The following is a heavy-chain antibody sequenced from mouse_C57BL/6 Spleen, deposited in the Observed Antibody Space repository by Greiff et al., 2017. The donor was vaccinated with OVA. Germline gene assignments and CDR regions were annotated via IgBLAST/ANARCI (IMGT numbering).Heavy chain of an antibody. V-gene: IGHV5-4*01. J-gene: IGHJ4*01. Sequence: EVMLVESGGGLVKPGGSLKLSCAASGFTFSSYAMSWVRQTPEKRLEWVATISDGGSYTYYPDNVKGRFTISRDNAKNNLYLQMSHLKSEDTAMYYCARDRNYYGSGGYAMDYWGQGTSVTVSS. CDR3: ARDRNYYGSGGYAMDY. CDR1: GFTFSSYA. CDR2: ISDGGSYT. D-gene: IGHD1-1*01.